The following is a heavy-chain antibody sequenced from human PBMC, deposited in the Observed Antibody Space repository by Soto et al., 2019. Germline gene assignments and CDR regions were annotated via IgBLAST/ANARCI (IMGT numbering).Heavy chain of an antibody. D-gene: IGHD1-26*01. Sequence: SETLSLTCTISGGSVSVYYWSWIRQPPGQALEWTGYIYDSGSPYYNPSFRSRVIISADTSKNEISLKLTSATAADTAVYYCARGVGSSPPRYWGRGTLVTVSS. CDR1: GGSVSVYY. J-gene: IGHJ4*02. CDR2: IYDSGSP. V-gene: IGHV4-59*02. CDR3: ARGVGSSPPRY.